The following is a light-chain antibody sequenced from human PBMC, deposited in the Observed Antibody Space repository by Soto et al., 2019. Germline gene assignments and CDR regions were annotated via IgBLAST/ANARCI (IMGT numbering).Light chain of an antibody. CDR2: GAS. CDR3: QQYSNWPPWT. CDR1: QSVSSNY. Sequence: EIVLTQSPGTLSLSPGERATLSCRASQSVSSNYLAWYQQKPGQAPRLLIYGASSRATGIPDRFSGSGSGTDFTLTIRRLEPEDFAVYYCQQYSNWPPWTFGPGTKVDIK. J-gene: IGKJ1*01. V-gene: IGKV3-20*01.